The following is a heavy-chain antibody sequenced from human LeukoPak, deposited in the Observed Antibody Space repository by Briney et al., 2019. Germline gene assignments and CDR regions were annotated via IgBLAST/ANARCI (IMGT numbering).Heavy chain of an antibody. CDR3: TRDGSSSSFDY. J-gene: IGHJ4*02. V-gene: IGHV4-30-2*01. CDR2: IYQSGST. D-gene: IGHD6-6*01. Sequence: SETLSLTCAVSGGSISSGGYSWSWIRQPPGKGLEWIGYIYQSGSTYYNPSLKSRVTISVDRSKNQFSLKLSSVTAADTAVYYCTRDGSSSSFDYWGQGTLVTVSS. CDR1: GGSISSGGYS.